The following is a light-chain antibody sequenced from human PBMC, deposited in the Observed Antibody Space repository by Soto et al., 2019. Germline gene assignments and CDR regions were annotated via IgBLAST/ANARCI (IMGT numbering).Light chain of an antibody. J-gene: IGKJ5*01. V-gene: IGKV3-11*01. CDR1: QSVSNDF. Sequence: IDLTQSPGILSLSPGERATLSCRASQSVSNDFLAWYQQKPGQAPRLLMYDASNRATGIPARFSGSGSGTDFTLTISSLEPEDFAVYYCQQRSNWPPKITFGQGTRLEIK. CDR3: QQRSNWPPKIT. CDR2: DAS.